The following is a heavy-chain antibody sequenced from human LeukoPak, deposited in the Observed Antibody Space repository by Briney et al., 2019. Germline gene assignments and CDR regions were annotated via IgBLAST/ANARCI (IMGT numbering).Heavy chain of an antibody. V-gene: IGHV3-64D*09. J-gene: IGHJ4*02. Sequence: GGSLRLSCSASGFIFSTHATHWVRQAPGKGLEYVSAISSNGGSTYYADSVRGRFTISRDNSKKTLYLQMSSLRTEDTAVHYCVTLGLASPSDYWGQGTLVTVSS. CDR3: VTLGLASPSDY. D-gene: IGHD3/OR15-3a*01. CDR2: ISSNGGST. CDR1: GFIFSTHA.